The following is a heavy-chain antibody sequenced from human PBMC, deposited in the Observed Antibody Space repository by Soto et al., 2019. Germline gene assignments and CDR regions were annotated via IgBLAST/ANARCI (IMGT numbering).Heavy chain of an antibody. CDR1: GFTFSSYG. J-gene: IGHJ4*02. CDR3: ARSFAVAGTLGDY. CDR2: IWYDGSNK. V-gene: IGHV3-33*01. D-gene: IGHD6-19*01. Sequence: QVQLVESGGGVVQPGRSLRLSCAASGFTFSSYGMHWVRQAPGKGLEWVAVIWYDGSNKYYADSVKGRFTISRDNSKNHLFLEKNSLRAGDKALYYCARSFAVAGTLGDYWGQGTLVTVSS.